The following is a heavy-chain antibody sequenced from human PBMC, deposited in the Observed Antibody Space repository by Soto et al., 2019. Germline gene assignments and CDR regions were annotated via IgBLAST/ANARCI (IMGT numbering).Heavy chain of an antibody. D-gene: IGHD2-15*01. CDR3: AKDRGYCSGGSCLRDYYCYGMDV. V-gene: IGHV3-30*18. CDR1: GFTFSSYG. J-gene: IGHJ6*02. CDR2: ISYDGSNK. Sequence: QVQLVESGGGVVQPGRYLRLSCAASGFTFSSYGMHWVRQAPGKGLEWVAVISYDGSNKYYADSVKGRFTISRDNSKNTLYLQMNSLRAEDTAVYYCAKDRGYCSGGSCLRDYYCYGMDVWGQGTTVTVS.